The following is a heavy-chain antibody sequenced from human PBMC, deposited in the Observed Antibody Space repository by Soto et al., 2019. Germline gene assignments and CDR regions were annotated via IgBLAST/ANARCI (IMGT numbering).Heavy chain of an antibody. V-gene: IGHV1-3*01. D-gene: IGHD7-27*01. CDR3: ARDTGDGTFDF. J-gene: IGHJ4*02. Sequence: KFQDRVTISRDTSASTAYMALTSLRSEDTAVYYCARDTGDGTFDFWGQGTLVTVSS.